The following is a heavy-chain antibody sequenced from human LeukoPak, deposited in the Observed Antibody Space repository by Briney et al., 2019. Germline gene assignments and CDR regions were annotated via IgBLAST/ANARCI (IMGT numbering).Heavy chain of an antibody. V-gene: IGHV3-9*01. CDR1: GFTFDDYA. Sequence: PGGSLRLSCAASGFTFDDYAMHWVRQAPGKGLEWVSGISWNSGSVGYADSVKGRFTISRDNAKNSLYLQMNSLRAEDTALYYCAKDKGTDSGNSRDAFDIWGQGTMVTVSS. D-gene: IGHD4-23*01. CDR2: ISWNSGSV. J-gene: IGHJ3*02. CDR3: AKDKGTDSGNSRDAFDI.